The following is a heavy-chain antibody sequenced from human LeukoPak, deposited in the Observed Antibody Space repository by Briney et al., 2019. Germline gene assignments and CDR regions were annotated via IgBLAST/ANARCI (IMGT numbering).Heavy chain of an antibody. CDR2: ISAYNGNT. J-gene: IGHJ1*01. D-gene: IGHD2-15*01. V-gene: IGHV1-18*01. Sequence: ASVKVSCKASGYTFTSYGISWVRQAPGQGLEWMGWISAYNGNTNYAQKLQGRVTMTTDTSTCTAYMELRSLRSDDTAVYYCARSCSGGSCYPSREYFQHWGQGTLVTVSS. CDR3: ARSCSGGSCYPSREYFQH. CDR1: GYTFTSYG.